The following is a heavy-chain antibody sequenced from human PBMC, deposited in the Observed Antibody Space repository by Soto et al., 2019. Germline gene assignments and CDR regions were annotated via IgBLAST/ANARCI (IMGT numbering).Heavy chain of an antibody. CDR1: EFTFSNYA. V-gene: IGHV3-23*01. Sequence: GGSLRPSCAASEFTFSNYAMSWVRQAPGKGLEWVSSISDNGGTTYYADSVKGRFTISRDNSKNTLYLQMNSLRAEDTAVYYCAKGGWVYCTNGVCYPNYYYYMDVWGKGTKVTVSS. D-gene: IGHD2-8*01. CDR3: AKGGWVYCTNGVCYPNYYYYMDV. J-gene: IGHJ6*03. CDR2: ISDNGGTT.